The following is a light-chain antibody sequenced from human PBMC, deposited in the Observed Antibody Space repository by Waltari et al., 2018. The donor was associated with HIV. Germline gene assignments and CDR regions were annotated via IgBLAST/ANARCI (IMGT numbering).Light chain of an antibody. CDR3: QQYSTHYA. CDR2: MTS. CDR1: QDIERW. Sequence: IQMTQSPSTLSSSVGDTGILACRASQDIERWLAWYHQKPGRAPKLLISMTSVLESGVPSRFRGSGSGTTFTLTITGLQPDDIGTYFCQQYSTHYAFGQGTRVE. V-gene: IGKV1-5*03. J-gene: IGKJ2*01.